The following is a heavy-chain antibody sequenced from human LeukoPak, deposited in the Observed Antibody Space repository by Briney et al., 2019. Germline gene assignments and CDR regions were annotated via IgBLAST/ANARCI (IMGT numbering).Heavy chain of an antibody. J-gene: IGHJ4*02. CDR2: IYYSGST. CDR3: ARDGDGYNYGGFDY. CDR1: GDSISSYY. Sequence: SETLSLACTVSGDSISSYYWSWIRQPPGKGLEWIGYIYYSGSTNYNPSLKSRVTISVDTSKNQFSLKLSSVTAADTAVYYCARDGDGYNYGGFDYWGQGTLVTVSS. D-gene: IGHD5-24*01. V-gene: IGHV4-59*01.